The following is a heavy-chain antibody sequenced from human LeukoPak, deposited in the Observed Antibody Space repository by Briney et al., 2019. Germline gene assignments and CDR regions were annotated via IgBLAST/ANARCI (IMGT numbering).Heavy chain of an antibody. V-gene: IGHV4-39*07. CDR3: ARDYPSGKIDY. J-gene: IGHJ4*02. CDR1: GGSISSSSYY. CDR2: IYYSGST. D-gene: IGHD3-3*01. Sequence: SETLSLTCTVSGGSISSSSYYWGWIRQPPGKGLEWIGSIYYSGSTYYNPSLKSRVTMSVDTSKNQFSLKLSSVTAADTAVYYCARDYPSGKIDYWGQGTLVTVSS.